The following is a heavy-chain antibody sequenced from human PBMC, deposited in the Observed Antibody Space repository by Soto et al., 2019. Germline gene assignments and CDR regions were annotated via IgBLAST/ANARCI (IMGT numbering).Heavy chain of an antibody. CDR3: ALKGFGAIHGLVDV. D-gene: IGHD3-10*01. V-gene: IGHV4-59*08. J-gene: IGHJ6*02. CDR1: GGSISNYY. Sequence: QVPLQESGPGLVKPSETLSLSCTVSGGSISNYYWSWFRQTPGKGLEWIGYVHDSWGSNYNTSLKSRVAISLDTSKSQFSLKLTSVPATDTAVYYCALKGFGAIHGLVDVWGQGTTVTVSS. CDR2: VHDSWGS.